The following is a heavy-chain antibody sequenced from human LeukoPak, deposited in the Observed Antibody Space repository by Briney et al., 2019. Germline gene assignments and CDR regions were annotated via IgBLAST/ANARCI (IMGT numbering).Heavy chain of an antibody. CDR2: INHSGST. CDR1: GGSFSGYY. Sequence: PSETLSLTCAVYGGSFSGYYWSWIRQPPGKGLEWIGEINHSGSTNYNPSLKSRVTISVDTSKNQFSLKLSSVTAADTAVYYCAREYSSGWYRLFSYYYMDVWGKGTTVTISS. CDR3: AREYSSGWYRLFSYYYMDV. J-gene: IGHJ6*03. V-gene: IGHV4-34*01. D-gene: IGHD6-19*01.